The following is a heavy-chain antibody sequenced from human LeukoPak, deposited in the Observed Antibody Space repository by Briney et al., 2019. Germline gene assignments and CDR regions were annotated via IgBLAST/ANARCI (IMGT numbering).Heavy chain of an antibody. J-gene: IGHJ4*02. CDR2: INPNSGGT. Sequence: ASVKVSCKASGYTFTSYGISWVRQAPGQGLEWMGWINPNSGGTNYAQKFQGRVTMTRDTSISTAYMELSRLRSDDTAVYYCARDRVYSSSWFNPDFDYWGQGTLVTVSS. CDR1: GYTFTSYG. CDR3: ARDRVYSSSWFNPDFDY. V-gene: IGHV1-2*02. D-gene: IGHD6-13*01.